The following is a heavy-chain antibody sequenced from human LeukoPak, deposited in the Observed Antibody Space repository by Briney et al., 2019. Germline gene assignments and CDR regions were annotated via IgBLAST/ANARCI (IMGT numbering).Heavy chain of an antibody. CDR1: GGSFSGYY. D-gene: IGHD6-6*01. CDR3: AGGAKSSSSSFRWFDP. V-gene: IGHV4-34*01. CDR2: INHSGST. Sequence: SETLSLTCAVYGGSFSGYYWSWIRQPPGKGLEWIGEINHSGSTNYNPSLKSRVTISVDTSKNQFSLKLSSVTAADTAVYYCAGGAKSSSSSFRWFDPWGQGTLVTVSS. J-gene: IGHJ5*02.